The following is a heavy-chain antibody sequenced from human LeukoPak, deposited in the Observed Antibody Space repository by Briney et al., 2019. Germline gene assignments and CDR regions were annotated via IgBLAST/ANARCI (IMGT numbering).Heavy chain of an antibody. CDR3: ARRNDPYGLDV. V-gene: IGHV4-59*08. CDR2: IYYSGST. D-gene: IGHD1-1*01. J-gene: IGHJ6*02. Sequence: TSETLSLTCTVSGDSINSNYCSWIRQPPGKGLEWIGYIYYSGSTFYNPSLESRVTISIDTSKNQFSLKVRFVTAADTAVYYCARRNDPYGLDVWGPGTTVTVSS. CDR1: GDSINSNY.